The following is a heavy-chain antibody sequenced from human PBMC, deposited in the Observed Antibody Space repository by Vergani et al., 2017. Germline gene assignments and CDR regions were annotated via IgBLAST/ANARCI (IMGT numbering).Heavy chain of an antibody. V-gene: IGHV1-58*02. Sequence: QMQLVQSGPEVKKPGTSVKVSCKASGFTFTSSAMQWVRQARGQRLEWIGWIVVGSGNTNYAQKFQERVTITRDISTSTAYMELSSLRSEDTAVYYCAAYDFWSGYPEPAWFDPWGQGTLVTVSS. CDR1: GFTFTSSA. D-gene: IGHD3-3*01. CDR2: IVVGSGNT. J-gene: IGHJ5*02. CDR3: AAYDFWSGYPEPAWFDP.